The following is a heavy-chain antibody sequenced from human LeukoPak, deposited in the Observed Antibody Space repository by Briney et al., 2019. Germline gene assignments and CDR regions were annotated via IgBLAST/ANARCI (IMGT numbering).Heavy chain of an antibody. Sequence: SESLSLTCTVSGASISSYYWTWIRQPAGKGLEWIGRIYPSGSTNYNPSLKSRVTMSVDTSKNQFSLKLSSVTAADTAVYYCSTYSGGYAYYAYWGQGTLVTASA. D-gene: IGHD1-26*01. V-gene: IGHV4-4*07. CDR1: GASISSYY. CDR2: IYPSGST. CDR3: STYSGGYAYYAY. J-gene: IGHJ4*02.